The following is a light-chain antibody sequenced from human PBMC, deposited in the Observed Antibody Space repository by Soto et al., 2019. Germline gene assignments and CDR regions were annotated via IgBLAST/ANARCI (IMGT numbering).Light chain of an antibody. CDR1: QAADNY. CDR2: DAS. V-gene: IGKV3-11*01. J-gene: IGKJ5*01. CDR3: QQRRSWPIT. Sequence: EIVLTQSPATLSLSPGERATLSCRASQAADNYLAWYQQKPGQAPRLLIYDASNRATGIPARFSGSGSETDFTLPISSLEPEDFAVYYCQQRRSWPITFGQGTRLEIK.